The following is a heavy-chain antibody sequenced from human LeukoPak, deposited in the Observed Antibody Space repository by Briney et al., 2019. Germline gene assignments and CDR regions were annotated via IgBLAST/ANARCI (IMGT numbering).Heavy chain of an antibody. CDR2: INHSGST. J-gene: IGHJ4*02. Sequence: SETLSLTCAVYGGSFSGYYWSWIRQPPGKGLEWIGEINHSGSTNYNPSLKSRVTISVDTSKNQFSLKLSSVTAADTAVYYCARGIGKDIVVAVAATDYFDYWGQGTLVTVSS. CDR1: GGSFSGYY. V-gene: IGHV4-34*01. D-gene: IGHD2-15*01. CDR3: ARGIGKDIVVAVAATDYFDY.